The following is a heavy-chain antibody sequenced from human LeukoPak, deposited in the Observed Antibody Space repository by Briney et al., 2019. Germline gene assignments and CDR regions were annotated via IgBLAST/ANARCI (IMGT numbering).Heavy chain of an antibody. CDR2: VYATGTT. Sequence: SETLSLTCTVSSGSLTGYYWSWIRQPPGKGLEWIAYVYATGTTNYNPSLKTRATISMDTSKNQLSLTLTSVTAADTAVYYCARVGSGDAWFDFWGQGTLVSVSS. J-gene: IGHJ4*02. CDR3: ARVGSGDAWFDF. V-gene: IGHV4-59*01. CDR1: SGSLTGYY. D-gene: IGHD6-19*01.